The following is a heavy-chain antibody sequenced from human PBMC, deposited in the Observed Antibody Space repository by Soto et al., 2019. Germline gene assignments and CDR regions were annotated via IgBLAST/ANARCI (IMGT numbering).Heavy chain of an antibody. V-gene: IGHV3-74*01. D-gene: IGHD1-1*01. CDR1: GFTFSMYW. CDR2: INDDVIST. Sequence: PWGSLRLSCAASGFTFSMYWMHWVRQVPGKGPEWVSRINDDVISTNYADSVKGRFTISRDNAKNTLYLQMNALRVEDTAVYYCTRGPRSPSTGTVAFWGKGNMLTVSS. J-gene: IGHJ4*02. CDR3: TRGPRSPSTGTVAF.